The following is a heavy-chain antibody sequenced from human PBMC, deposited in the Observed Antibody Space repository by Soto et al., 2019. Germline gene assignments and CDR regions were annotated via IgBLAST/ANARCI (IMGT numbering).Heavy chain of an antibody. Sequence: PSETLSLTCAVSGGSISNSNWWSWVRQPPGKGLEWIGNIYHSGSTNYNPSLKSRVTISIDKSNNQFSLKLSSVTAADTSVYYCARVGLNYGYFDFDYWGQGTLVTVSS. J-gene: IGHJ4*02. V-gene: IGHV4-4*02. D-gene: IGHD5-18*01. CDR1: GGSISNSNW. CDR3: ARVGLNYGYFDFDY. CDR2: IYHSGST.